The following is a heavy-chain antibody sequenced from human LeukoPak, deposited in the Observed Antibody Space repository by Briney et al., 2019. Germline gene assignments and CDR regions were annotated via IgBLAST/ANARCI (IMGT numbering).Heavy chain of an antibody. CDR2: ISSSSSYI. D-gene: IGHD4-17*01. J-gene: IGHJ6*03. CDR1: GFTFSSYE. V-gene: IGHV3-21*01. Sequence: GGSLRLSCAASGFTFSSYEMNWVRQAPGKGLEWVSSISSSSSYIYYADSVKGRFTISRDNAKNSLYLQMNSLRAEDTAVYYCARTTTYGDYDSYYYYMDVWGKGTTVTISS. CDR3: ARTTTYGDYDSYYYYMDV.